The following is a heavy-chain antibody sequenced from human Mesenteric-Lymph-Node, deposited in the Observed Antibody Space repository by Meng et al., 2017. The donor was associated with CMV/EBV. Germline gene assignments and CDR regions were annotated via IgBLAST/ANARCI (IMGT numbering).Heavy chain of an antibody. V-gene: IGHV3-23*01. CDR1: FTFSGYA. Sequence: FTFSGYAMSWVRQAPGKGLEWVSGISGSGGSTYYADSVKGRITISRDNSKNTLYLQMNSLRAEDTAVYYCAKGQDCSTTSCYPMYFDYWGQGTLVTVSS. CDR2: ISGSGGST. CDR3: AKGQDCSTTSCYPMYFDY. J-gene: IGHJ4*02. D-gene: IGHD2-2*01.